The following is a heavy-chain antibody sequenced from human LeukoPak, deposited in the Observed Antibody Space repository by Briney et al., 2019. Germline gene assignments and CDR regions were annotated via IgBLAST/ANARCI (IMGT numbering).Heavy chain of an antibody. CDR1: GFTFYEYA. D-gene: IGHD6-19*01. V-gene: IGHV3-9*01. J-gene: IGHJ5*02. CDR3: AKGGGQRVAATRFDL. CDR2: FSWNSGSI. Sequence: PGGSLRLSCAASGFTFYEYAMHWVRHAPGKGLEWVSGFSWNSGSIVCTDSVKGLFTISRDNAKHSVYLQMKTLRAGDTALYYCAKGGGQRVAATRFDLWGQGTLVTVSS.